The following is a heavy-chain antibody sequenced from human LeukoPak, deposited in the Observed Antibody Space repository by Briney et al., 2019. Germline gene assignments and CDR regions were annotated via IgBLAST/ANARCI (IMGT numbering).Heavy chain of an antibody. CDR2: IYYSGST. J-gene: IGHJ3*02. CDR3: ARGPYSYDSSGAFDI. Sequence: SETLSLTCTVSGGSISSYYWSWIRQPPGKGLEWIGYIYYSGSTNYNPSLKSRVTISMDTSKNQISLKLSSVTAADTAVYFCARGPYSYDSSGAFDIWGQGTMVTVSS. V-gene: IGHV4-59*01. CDR1: GGSISSYY. D-gene: IGHD3-22*01.